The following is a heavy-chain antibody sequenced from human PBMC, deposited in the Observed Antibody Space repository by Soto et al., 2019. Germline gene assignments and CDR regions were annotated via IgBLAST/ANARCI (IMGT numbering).Heavy chain of an antibody. CDR3: ARDGRGYIFDF. CDR2: IHFSGST. Sequence: TLSLTCIVSGASISSGDYWSWLRQHPGRGLEWIGYIHFSGSTYYNPSLTSLKSRVIISVDTSKNQFSLNVNSVTAADTAVYYCARDGRGYIFDFWGQGTLVTVSS. CDR1: GASISSGDY. J-gene: IGHJ4*02. D-gene: IGHD3-22*01. V-gene: IGHV4-31*03.